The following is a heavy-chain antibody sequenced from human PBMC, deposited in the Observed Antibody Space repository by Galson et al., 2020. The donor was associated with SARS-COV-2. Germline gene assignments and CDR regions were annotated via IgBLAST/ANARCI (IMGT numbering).Heavy chain of an antibody. CDR3: AREGNNYSDSSGDYPIY. Sequence: GGSLRLSCAASGFMFSGYAMHWVRQAPGKGLEWVAVVSHDGRNQYYADSVKGRFTISGDNSKNTLYLQMNSLRAEDTAVYYCAREGNNYSDSSGDYPIYWGQGTLVTVSS. D-gene: IGHD3-22*01. CDR1: GFMFSGYA. CDR2: VSHDGRNQ. J-gene: IGHJ4*02. V-gene: IGHV3-30*04.